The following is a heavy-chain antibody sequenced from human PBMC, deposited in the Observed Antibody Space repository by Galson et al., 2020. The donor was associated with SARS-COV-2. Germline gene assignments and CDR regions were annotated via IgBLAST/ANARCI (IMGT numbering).Heavy chain of an antibody. D-gene: IGHD5-18*01. J-gene: IGHJ4*02. CDR1: GFTLGSYA. V-gene: IGHV3-30*17. CDR3: AREDTAMDPFDY. Sequence: GESLKISCAASGFTLGSYAMHWVRQAPGKGLEWVAGISYDGRDKYYADSLKGRFTISRDNHKKTVYLQVNSLRTEDTAVYYCAREDTAMDPFDYWGQGTLVTVSS. CDR2: ISYDGRDK.